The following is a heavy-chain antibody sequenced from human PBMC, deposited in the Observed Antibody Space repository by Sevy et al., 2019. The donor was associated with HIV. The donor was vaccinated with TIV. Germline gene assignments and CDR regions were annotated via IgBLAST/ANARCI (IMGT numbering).Heavy chain of an antibody. CDR2: IYYSGST. J-gene: IGHJ4*02. Sequence: SETLSLTCTVSGGSISSYYWSWIRQPPGKGLKWIGYIYYSGSTNYNPSLKSRVTISVDTSKNQFSLKLSSVTAADTAVYYCARDRQQLGFDYWGQGTLVTVSS. CDR3: ARDRQQLGFDY. CDR1: GGSISSYY. V-gene: IGHV4-59*01. D-gene: IGHD6-13*01.